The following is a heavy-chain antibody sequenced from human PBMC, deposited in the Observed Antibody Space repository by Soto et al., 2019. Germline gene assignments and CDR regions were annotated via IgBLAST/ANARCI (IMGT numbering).Heavy chain of an antibody. CDR2: IIPIFGTA. D-gene: IGHD6-13*01. J-gene: IGHJ4*02. Sequence: QVQLVQSGAEVKKPGSSVKVSCTASGGTFSSYAISWVRQAPGQGLEWMGGIIPIFGTANYAQKFQGRVTITADESTSTAYMELSSLRSEDTAVYYCARGVAAAGPGAWDYWGQGTLVTVSS. V-gene: IGHV1-69*01. CDR3: ARGVAAAGPGAWDY. CDR1: GGTFSSYA.